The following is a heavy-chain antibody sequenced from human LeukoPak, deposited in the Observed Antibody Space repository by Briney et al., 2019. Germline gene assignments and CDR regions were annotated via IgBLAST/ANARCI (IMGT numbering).Heavy chain of an antibody. CDR1: GDTLTELS. J-gene: IGHJ6*02. Sequence: GASVKVSCKVSGDTLTELSMHWVRQAPGQGLEWMGGFDPELGETIYAQKLQGRVAIIEDTSTDTAYMELSSLRSEDTAVYYCARGGEHDYGETFYYYGLDVWGQGTTVTVSS. CDR2: FDPELGET. V-gene: IGHV1-24*01. D-gene: IGHD4-17*01. CDR3: ARGGEHDYGETFYYYGLDV.